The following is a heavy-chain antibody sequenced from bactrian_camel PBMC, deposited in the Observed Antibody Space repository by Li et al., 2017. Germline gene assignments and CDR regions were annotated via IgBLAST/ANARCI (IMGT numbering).Heavy chain of an antibody. D-gene: IGHD2*01. CDR2: IDTGGDRT. V-gene: IGHV3S31*01. CDR3: TADRGSCATRGILWRTQDSFKY. CDR1: GYTFNTY. J-gene: IGHJ4*01. Sequence: VPLVESGGGSALAGGSVRLSCAASGYTFNTYSWFRQTPEKAREGVAVIDTGGDRTYYVDSVKGRFTISLDKRTVYLQMNSLRPEDTAMYYCTADRGSCATRGILWRTQDSFKYWGRGTQVTVS.